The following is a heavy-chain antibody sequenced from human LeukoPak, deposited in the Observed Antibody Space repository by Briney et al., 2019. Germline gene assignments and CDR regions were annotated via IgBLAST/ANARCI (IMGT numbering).Heavy chain of an antibody. Sequence: PGGSLRLSCAAPGFTFSSYSMNWVRQAPGKGLEWVSHITASGTAMFYADSVKGRLTISRDNAKNSLYLQMNSLRDEDTAVYYCASSGSYRFDYWGQGTLVTVSS. D-gene: IGHD1-26*01. J-gene: IGHJ4*02. CDR2: ITASGTAM. CDR3: ASSGSYRFDY. CDR1: GFTFSSYS. V-gene: IGHV3-48*02.